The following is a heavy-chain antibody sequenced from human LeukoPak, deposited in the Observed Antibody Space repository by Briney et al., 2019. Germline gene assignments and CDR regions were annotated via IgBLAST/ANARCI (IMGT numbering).Heavy chain of an antibody. D-gene: IGHD6-13*01. V-gene: IGHV3-30-3*01. CDR1: GFTFSSYA. CDR2: ISYDGSNK. J-gene: IGHJ6*02. CDR3: ARDQSGYYYYYGMDV. Sequence: PGGSLRLSCAASGFTFSSYAMHWVRQAPGKGLEWVAVISYDGSNKYYADSVKGRFTISRDNSKNTLYLQMNSLRAEDTAVYYCARDQSGYYYYYGMDVWGQGTTVTVSS.